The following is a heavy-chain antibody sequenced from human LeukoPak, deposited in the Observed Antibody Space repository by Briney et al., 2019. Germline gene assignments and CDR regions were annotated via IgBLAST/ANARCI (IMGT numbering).Heavy chain of an antibody. J-gene: IGHJ4*02. V-gene: IGHV1-18*01. CDR3: ARDQDYDTNNYSYYGGTDY. Sequence: ASVPVSCKASGYNFINYGITWVRQAPGQGLEWMGWISASNGNTNYAQKFQGRVTMTTDTSTSTAYMELRSLRSDDTAVYYCARDQDYDTNNYSYYGGTDYWGQGTLVTVSS. D-gene: IGHD3-22*01. CDR1: GYNFINYG. CDR2: ISASNGNT.